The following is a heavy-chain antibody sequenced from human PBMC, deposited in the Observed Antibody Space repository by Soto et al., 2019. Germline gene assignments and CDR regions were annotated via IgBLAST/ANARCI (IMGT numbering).Heavy chain of an antibody. CDR3: TAPIVVVAASDY. CDR2: IKSKTDGGTT. V-gene: IGHV3-15*01. Sequence: EVPLVESGGGLVKPGGSLRLSCAASGFTFSNAWMSWVRQAPGKGLEWVGRIKSKTDGGTTDYAAPVKGRFTISRDDSKNTLYLQMNSLKTEDTAVYYCTAPIVVVAASDYWGQGTLVTVSS. CDR1: GFTFSNAW. J-gene: IGHJ4*02. D-gene: IGHD2-15*01.